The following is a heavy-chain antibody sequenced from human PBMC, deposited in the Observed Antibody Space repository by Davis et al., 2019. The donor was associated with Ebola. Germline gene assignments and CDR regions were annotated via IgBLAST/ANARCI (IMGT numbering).Heavy chain of an antibody. V-gene: IGHV4-34*01. D-gene: IGHD4-17*01. J-gene: IGHJ6*02. CDR3: ARGTTVIYYYGMDV. CDR1: TGSFSGFS. CDR2: INHSGST. Sequence: SETLSLTCAVYTGSFSGFSWSWIRQPPGKGLEWIGDINHSGSTNYNPSLKSRLTISVDTSKNQFSLRLNSLTAADTAVYYCARGTTVIYYYGMDVWGQGTTVTVSS.